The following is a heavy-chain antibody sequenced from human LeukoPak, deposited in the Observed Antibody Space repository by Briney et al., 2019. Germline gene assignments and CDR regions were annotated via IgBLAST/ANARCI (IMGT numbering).Heavy chain of an antibody. D-gene: IGHD3-10*01. CDR1: GFTFSSYA. CDR2: ISGSGGST. J-gene: IGHJ3*02. Sequence: PGGSLRLSCAASGFTFSSYAMSWVRQAPGKGLEWVSAISGSGGSTYYADSVKGRFTISRDNAKNSLYLQMNSLRAEDTAVYYCARDLGFGGDAFDIWGQGTMVTVSS. V-gene: IGHV3-23*01. CDR3: ARDLGFGGDAFDI.